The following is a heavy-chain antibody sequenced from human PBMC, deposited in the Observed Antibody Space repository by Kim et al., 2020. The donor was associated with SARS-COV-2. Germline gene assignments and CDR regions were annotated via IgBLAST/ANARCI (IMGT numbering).Heavy chain of an antibody. D-gene: IGHD3-10*01. CDR1: GYTFTSYA. CDR3: ARDGGTMVRAKGRRGWFDP. J-gene: IGHJ5*02. Sequence: ASVKVSCKASGYTFTSYAMNWVRQAPGQGLEWMGWINTNTGNPTYAQGFTGRFVFSLDTSVSTAYLQISSLKAEDTAVYYCARDGGTMVRAKGRRGWFDPWGQGTLVTVSS. CDR2: INTNTGNP. V-gene: IGHV7-4-1*02.